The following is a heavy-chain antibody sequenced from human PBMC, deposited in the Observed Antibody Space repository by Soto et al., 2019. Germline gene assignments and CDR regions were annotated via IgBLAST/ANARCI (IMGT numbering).Heavy chain of an antibody. J-gene: IGHJ4*02. CDR3: ARSYNGDCPSDY. CDR2: ISYDGSNK. Sequence: GGSLRLSCAASGFTFSSYAMHWVRQAPGKGLEWVAVISYDGSNKYYADSVKGRFTISRDNSKNTLYLQMNSLRAEDTAVYYCARSYNGDCPSDYWGQGTLVTVSS. V-gene: IGHV3-30-3*01. D-gene: IGHD2-21*02. CDR1: GFTFSSYA.